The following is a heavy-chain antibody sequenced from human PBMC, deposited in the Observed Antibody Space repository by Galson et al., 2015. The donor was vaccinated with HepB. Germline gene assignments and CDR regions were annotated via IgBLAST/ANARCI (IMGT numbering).Heavy chain of an antibody. J-gene: IGHJ4*02. Sequence: SVKVSCKASGGTFSSYAISWVRQAPGQGLEWMGGIIPIFGTANYAQKFQGRVTITADESTSTAYMELSSLRSEDTAVYYCARAGSLRYCSGGSCYSGFDYWGQGTLVTVSS. D-gene: IGHD2-15*01. CDR2: IIPIFGTA. CDR3: ARAGSLRYCSGGSCYSGFDY. V-gene: IGHV1-69*13. CDR1: GGTFSSYA.